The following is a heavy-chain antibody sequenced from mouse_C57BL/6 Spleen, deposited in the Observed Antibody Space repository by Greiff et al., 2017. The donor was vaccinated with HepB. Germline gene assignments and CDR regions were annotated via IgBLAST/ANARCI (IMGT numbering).Heavy chain of an antibody. J-gene: IGHJ4*01. Sequence: EVKLMESGGDLVKPGGSLKLSCAASGFTFSSYGMSWVRQTPDKRLEWVATISSGGSYTYYPDSVKGRFTISRDNAKNTLYLQMSSLKSEDTAMYYCARQMVTTLYYYAMDYWGQGTSVTVSS. CDR3: ARQMVTTLYYYAMDY. CDR1: GFTFSSYG. V-gene: IGHV5-6*01. CDR2: ISSGGSYT. D-gene: IGHD2-3*01.